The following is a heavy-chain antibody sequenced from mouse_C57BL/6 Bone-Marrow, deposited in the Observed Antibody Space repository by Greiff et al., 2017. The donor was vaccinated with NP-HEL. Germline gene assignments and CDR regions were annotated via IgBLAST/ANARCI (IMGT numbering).Heavy chain of an antibody. CDR2: IDPENGDT. CDR3: TTPDGYLAWFAY. J-gene: IGHJ3*01. Sequence: VQLQQSGAELVRPGASVKLSCTASGFNIKDDYMHWVKQRPEQGLEWIGWIDPENGDTEYASKFQGKATITADTSSNTAYLQLSSLTSEDTAVYYCTTPDGYLAWFAYWGQGTLVTVSA. D-gene: IGHD2-3*01. CDR1: GFNIKDDY. V-gene: IGHV14-4*01.